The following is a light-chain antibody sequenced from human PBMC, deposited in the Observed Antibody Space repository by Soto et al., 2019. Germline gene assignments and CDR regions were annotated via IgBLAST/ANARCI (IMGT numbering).Light chain of an antibody. Sequence: DIQMTQSPSTLSGSVGDRVTITCRASQGISNYLAWYQQKPGKVPKLLIYAASTLQSGVPSRFSGSGSGTDFTLTISSLQPEDVATYYCQKYNSALWTFGQGTKVDIK. CDR2: AAS. CDR1: QGISNY. J-gene: IGKJ1*01. CDR3: QKYNSALWT. V-gene: IGKV1-27*01.